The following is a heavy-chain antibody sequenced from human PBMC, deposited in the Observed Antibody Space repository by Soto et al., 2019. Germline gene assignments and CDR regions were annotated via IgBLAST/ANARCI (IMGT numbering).Heavy chain of an antibody. CDR3: ARGGDGFDGSGYYYFDF. Sequence: SSETLSLTCIVSGDSMSTGGYYWSWIRQYPXRGLEWIGYIYYSGSTNYNPSLESRVTISVDTSKNQFSLKLSSVTAADTAVYYCARGGDGFDGSGYYYFDFWGQGSLVTVSS. CDR1: GDSMSTGGYY. D-gene: IGHD3-3*01. V-gene: IGHV4-31*03. J-gene: IGHJ4*02. CDR2: IYYSGST.